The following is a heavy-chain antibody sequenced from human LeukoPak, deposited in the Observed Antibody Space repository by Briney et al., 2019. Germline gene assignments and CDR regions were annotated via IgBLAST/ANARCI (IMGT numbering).Heavy chain of an antibody. D-gene: IGHD6-13*01. CDR2: ISWNSGSI. CDR1: GFTFDDYA. Sequence: GRSLRLSCAASGFTFDDYAMHWVRQAPGKGLEWVSGISWNSGSIGYADSVKGRFTISRDNAKNSLYPQMNSLRAEDMALYYCAKDMSSSWYSAFDIWGQGTMVTVSS. V-gene: IGHV3-9*03. CDR3: AKDMSSSWYSAFDI. J-gene: IGHJ3*02.